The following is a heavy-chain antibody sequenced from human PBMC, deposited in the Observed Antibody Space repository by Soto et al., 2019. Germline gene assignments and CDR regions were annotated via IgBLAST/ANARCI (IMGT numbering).Heavy chain of an antibody. V-gene: IGHV1-58*01. D-gene: IGHD5-18*01. CDR2: IVVGSGNT. CDR3: AADKGYSYGYGTY. Sequence: SVQVSCKASGFTLTRSAVQWVRQARGQRLEWIGWIVVGSGNTDYAQKLQERVTITRDMSTSTAYMELSSLRSEDTAVYYCAADKGYSYGYGTYWGQGTLVTV. CDR1: GFTLTRSA. J-gene: IGHJ4*02.